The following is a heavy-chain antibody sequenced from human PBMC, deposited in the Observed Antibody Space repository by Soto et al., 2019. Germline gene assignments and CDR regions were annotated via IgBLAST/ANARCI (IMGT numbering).Heavy chain of an antibody. Sequence: GESLKISCKGSGYSFTSYWIGWVRQMPGKDLEWMGIIYPGDSDTRYSPSFQGQVTISADKSISTAYLQWSSLKASDTAMYYCARHVPAWIWTFDYWGQGTLVTVSS. CDR2: IYPGDSDT. CDR3: ARHVPAWIWTFDY. J-gene: IGHJ4*02. V-gene: IGHV5-51*01. CDR1: GYSFTSYW. D-gene: IGHD5-12*01.